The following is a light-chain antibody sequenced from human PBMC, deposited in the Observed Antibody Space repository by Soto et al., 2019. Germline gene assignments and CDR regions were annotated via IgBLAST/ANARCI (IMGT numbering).Light chain of an antibody. Sequence: DIQMTQSPSTLSASVGDRVTITCRASQSISSWLAWYQQKPGKAPKLLIYKASSLESGVPSRFSGSGSGTEFTLTISSLQPDDFATYYCQQYNSYSWTFGQGNKGEIK. CDR2: KAS. J-gene: IGKJ1*01. CDR1: QSISSW. CDR3: QQYNSYSWT. V-gene: IGKV1-5*03.